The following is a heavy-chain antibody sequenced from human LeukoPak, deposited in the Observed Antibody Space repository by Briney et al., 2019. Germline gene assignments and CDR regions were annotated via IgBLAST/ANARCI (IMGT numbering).Heavy chain of an antibody. CDR3: AREGYYYGSGSYYEYFDY. CDR2: MNPNSGNT. CDR1: GYTFTSYD. Sequence: ASVKVPCKASGYTFTSYDINWVRQATGQGLEWMGWMNPNSGNTGYAQKFQGRVTMTRNTSISTAYMELSSLRSEDTAVYYCAREGYYYGSGSYYEYFDYWGQGTLVTVSS. D-gene: IGHD3-10*01. V-gene: IGHV1-8*01. J-gene: IGHJ4*02.